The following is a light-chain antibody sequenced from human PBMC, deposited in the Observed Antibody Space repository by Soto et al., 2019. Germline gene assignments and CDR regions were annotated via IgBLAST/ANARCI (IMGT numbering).Light chain of an antibody. CDR2: DVN. CDR1: NSDVGGYNY. J-gene: IGLJ1*01. CDR3: SSYTSSSTLG. Sequence: QSALTQPRSVSGSPGQAVTFSCTGTNSDVGGYNYVSWYQQHPDKAPKVIIYDVNKRPSGAPDRFSGSKSGNTASLTISGLQAEDEADYYCSSYTSSSTLGFGTGTKVTVL. V-gene: IGLV2-11*01.